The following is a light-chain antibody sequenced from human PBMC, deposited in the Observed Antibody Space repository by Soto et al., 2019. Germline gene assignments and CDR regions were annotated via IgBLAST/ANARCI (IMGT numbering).Light chain of an antibody. CDR2: RNN. CDR1: KSNIGRNF. V-gene: IGLV1-47*01. Sequence: QSVLTQPPSASGTPGQRVTISCSGSKSNIGRNFAYWYQHVPGTAPRLLIRRNNERPSGVPDRFSGSKSGTSVSPAISGLRSDDEATYYCAAWDDTLDAQLFGGGTKLTVL. J-gene: IGLJ3*02. CDR3: AAWDDTLDAQL.